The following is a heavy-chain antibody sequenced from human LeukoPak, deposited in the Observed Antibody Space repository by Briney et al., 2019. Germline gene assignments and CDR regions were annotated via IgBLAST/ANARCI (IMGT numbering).Heavy chain of an antibody. CDR1: GFIFSAYG. CDR2: TWHDGSNE. J-gene: IGHJ3*02. Sequence: GGSLRLACSASGFIFSAYGMHWVRQAPGKGLKRMAVTWHDGSNEFYAASVRGRFTISRDNSKNTVYLQMNSLSAEATAVYYCARGGACGGDCYSPDAAFDIWGQGTMVAVSS. V-gene: IGHV3-33*01. D-gene: IGHD2-21*02. CDR3: ARGGACGGDCYSPDAAFDI.